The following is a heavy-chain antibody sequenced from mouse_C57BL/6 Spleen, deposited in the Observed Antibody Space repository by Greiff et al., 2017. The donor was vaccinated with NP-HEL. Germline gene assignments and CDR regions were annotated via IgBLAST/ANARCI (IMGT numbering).Heavy chain of an antibody. Sequence: EVKLMESGGGLVQPGGSLSLSCAASGFTFTDYYMSWVRQPPGKALEWLGFIRNKANGYTTEYSASVKGRFTISRDNSQSILYLQMNALRAEDSATYYCARYRNSYGYFEVWGTGTTVTVSS. V-gene: IGHV7-3*01. CDR1: GFTFTDYY. J-gene: IGHJ1*03. CDR2: IRNKANGYTT. CDR3: ARYRNSYGYFEV. D-gene: IGHD5-2*01.